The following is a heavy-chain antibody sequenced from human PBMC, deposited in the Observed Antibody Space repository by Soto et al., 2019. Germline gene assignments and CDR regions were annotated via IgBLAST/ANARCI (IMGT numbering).Heavy chain of an antibody. CDR1: GYTFTGYY. D-gene: IGHD2-15*01. CDR3: ARERRYCSGGSCFTEAFDP. J-gene: IGHJ5*02. Sequence: ASVKVSCKASGYTFTGYYMQWVRQAPGQGLEWMGWINPNSGGTNYAQKFQGWVTMTRDTSISTAYMELSRLRSDDTAVYYCARERRYCSGGSCFTEAFDPWGQGTLVTVSS. V-gene: IGHV1-2*04. CDR2: INPNSGGT.